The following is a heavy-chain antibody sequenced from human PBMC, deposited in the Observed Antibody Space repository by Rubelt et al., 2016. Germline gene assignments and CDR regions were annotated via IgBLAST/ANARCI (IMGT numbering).Heavy chain of an antibody. D-gene: IGHD6-6*01. Sequence: QVQLQESGPGLVKPSETLSLTCTVSGGSISSYYWSWIRQPPGKGLAWIGYIYYSGSTNFNPSLTSRLTLSVETSMNQLSLELSSVTAAETAVYYCATSYSSSGLRGVDYWGQGTLVTVSS. CDR3: ATSYSSSGLRGVDY. V-gene: IGHV4-59*12. J-gene: IGHJ4*02. CDR1: GGSISSYY. CDR2: IYYSGST.